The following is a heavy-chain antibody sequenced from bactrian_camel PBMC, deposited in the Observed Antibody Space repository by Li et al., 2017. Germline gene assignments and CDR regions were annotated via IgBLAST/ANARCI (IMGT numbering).Heavy chain of an antibody. V-gene: IGHV3S40*01. Sequence: VQLVESGGVLVQPGGSLRFSCAASGFAFSNYGMSWVRQAPGKGLEWVSSINSGGGSTFYVDSVKGRFTISRDDAKNTLYLQMNRLTTDDTAVYYCAAGLFADFGLGLGTQVTVS. CDR1: GFAFSNYG. CDR2: INSGGGST. D-gene: IGHD5*01. J-gene: IGHJ4*01.